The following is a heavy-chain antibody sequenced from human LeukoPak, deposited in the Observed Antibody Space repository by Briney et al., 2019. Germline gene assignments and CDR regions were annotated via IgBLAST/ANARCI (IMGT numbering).Heavy chain of an antibody. CDR3: AGPRDYGGNQYYFDY. J-gene: IGHJ4*02. Sequence: SQTLSLTCAISGDSVSSNSAAWNWIRQSPSRGLVWLGRTYYRSKWYSDYAVSVKSRITINPDTSKNQFSLQLNSVTPEDTAVYYCAGPRDYGGNQYYFDYWGQGTLVTVSS. CDR1: GDSVSSNSAA. V-gene: IGHV6-1*01. CDR2: TYYRSKWYS. D-gene: IGHD4-23*01.